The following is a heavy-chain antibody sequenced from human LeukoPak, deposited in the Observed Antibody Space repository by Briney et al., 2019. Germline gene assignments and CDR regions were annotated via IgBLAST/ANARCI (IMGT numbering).Heavy chain of an antibody. CDR3: ATDDGKRGYSGAFDI. CDR2: FDPEDGET. V-gene: IGHV1-24*01. CDR1: GYTLTELS. D-gene: IGHD5-12*01. J-gene: IGHJ3*02. Sequence: ASVKVSCKVSGYTLTELSMYWVRQAPGKGLEWMGGFDPEDGETIYAQKFQGRVTMTKDTSTDTAYMELSSLRSEDTAVYYCATDDGKRGYSGAFDIWGQGTMVTVSS.